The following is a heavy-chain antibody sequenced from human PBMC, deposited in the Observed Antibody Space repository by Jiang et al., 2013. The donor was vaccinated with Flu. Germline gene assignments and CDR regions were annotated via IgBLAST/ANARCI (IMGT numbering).Heavy chain of an antibody. CDR1: GFSLSTSGMC. CDR3: ARGTYDILTGYLLHFDY. D-gene: IGHD3-9*01. CDR2: IDWDDDK. J-gene: IGHJ4*02. Sequence: KPTQTLTLTCTFSGFSLSTSGMCVSWIRQPPGKALEWLALIDWDDDKYYSTSLKTRLTISKDTSKNQVVLTMTNMDPVDTATYYCARGTYDILTGYLLHFDYWGQGTLVTVSS. V-gene: IGHV2-70*01.